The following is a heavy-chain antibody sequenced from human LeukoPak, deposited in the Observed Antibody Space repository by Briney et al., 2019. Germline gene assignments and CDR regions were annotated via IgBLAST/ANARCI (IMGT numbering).Heavy chain of an antibody. V-gene: IGHV1-2*02. CDR2: INLDGGVT. Sequence: ASVKVSCKASGYSFTGYYIHWVRQAPGQGLEWMGWINLDGGVTNYAQKFQDRVTMTKDTSISTASMELSRLRSDDTAVYYCARVNKMRSGILMGFDPWGQGTLVTVSS. CDR1: GYSFTGYY. J-gene: IGHJ5*02. D-gene: IGHD3-10*01. CDR3: ARVNKMRSGILMGFDP.